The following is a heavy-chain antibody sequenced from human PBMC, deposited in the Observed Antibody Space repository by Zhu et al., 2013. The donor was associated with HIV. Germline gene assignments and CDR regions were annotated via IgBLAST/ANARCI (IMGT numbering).Heavy chain of an antibody. CDR1: GGFFGDYW. D-gene: IGHD3-10*01. Sequence: QVQLQQWGAGLLKPSETLSLTCAVYGGFFGDYWWSWIRQSPGMGLEWIGEINHYGSTNYNPSIKSRFTISVDTSKSQFSLKVRSVTAADTAIYYCARGRYFISPHAFDIWGPGTMVSVSA. CDR3: ARGRYFISPHAFDI. V-gene: IGHV4-34*01. CDR2: INHYGST. J-gene: IGHJ3*02.